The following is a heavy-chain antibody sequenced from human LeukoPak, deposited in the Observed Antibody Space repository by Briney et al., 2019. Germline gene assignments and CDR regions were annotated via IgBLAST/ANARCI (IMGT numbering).Heavy chain of an antibody. CDR1: GFTFSTYG. V-gene: IGHV3-30*03. J-gene: IGHJ3*01. Sequence: GGSLRLSCAASGFTFSTYGVHWVRQAPGKGLEWVAVTAFNGTNNDYVTAYANSVKGRFTISRDNSKNTLYLQMNSLRGEDTAVYYCARDGGSGWRGTLRFWGQGTMLIVSS. CDR3: ARDGGSGWRGTLRF. CDR2: TAFNGTNN. D-gene: IGHD6-19*01.